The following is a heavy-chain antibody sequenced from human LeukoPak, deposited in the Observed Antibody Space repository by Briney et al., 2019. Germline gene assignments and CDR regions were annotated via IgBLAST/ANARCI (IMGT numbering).Heavy chain of an antibody. D-gene: IGHD6-13*01. J-gene: IGHJ5*02. CDR3: ARAYSSSSLDP. CDR1: GFTFSNNW. CDR2: VKKDGSEK. V-gene: IGHV3-7*03. Sequence: PGGSLRLSCAASGFTFSNNWMTWVRQAPGKGLEWVASVKKDGSEKYHVDSVKGRFTISRDNAKNSLYLQMSSLRVEDTAVYYCARAYSSSSLDPWGQGTLVTVSS.